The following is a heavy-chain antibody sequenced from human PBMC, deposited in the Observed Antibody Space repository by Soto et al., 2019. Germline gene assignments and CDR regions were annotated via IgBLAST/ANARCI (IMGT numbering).Heavy chain of an antibody. CDR3: AREDSYYYDSSGYLGYFDY. CDR1: GYTFTSYY. Sequence: ASVKFSFKASGYTFTSYYMHWLRQARGQGLEWMGIINPSGGSTSYAQKFQGRVTMTRDTSTSTVYMELSSLRSEDTAVYYCAREDSYYYDSSGYLGYFDYWGQGTLVTVSS. D-gene: IGHD3-22*01. J-gene: IGHJ4*02. V-gene: IGHV1-46*01. CDR2: INPSGGST.